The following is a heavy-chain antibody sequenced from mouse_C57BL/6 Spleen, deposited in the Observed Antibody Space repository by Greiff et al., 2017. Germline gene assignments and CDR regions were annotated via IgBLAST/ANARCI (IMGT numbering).Heavy chain of an antibody. CDR2: IDPNSGGT. CDR3: ARSRYSNSYYAMDN. D-gene: IGHD2-5*01. Sequence: QVQLQQPGAELVKPGASVKLSCKASGYTFTSYWMHWVKQRPGRGLEWIGRIDPNSGGTKCNEKFKSKATLTVDKPSSPAYMQLSRLTSEDSAVYYCARSRYSNSYYAMDNRGEEASDTVSS. J-gene: IGHJ4*01. V-gene: IGHV1-72*01. CDR1: GYTFTSYW.